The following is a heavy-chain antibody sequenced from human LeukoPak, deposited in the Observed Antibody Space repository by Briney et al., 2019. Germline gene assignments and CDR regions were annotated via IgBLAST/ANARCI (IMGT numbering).Heavy chain of an antibody. CDR2: ISYDGSNK. CDR3: ARDKKPYGATGDAFDI. CDR1: GFTFSSYA. J-gene: IGHJ3*02. D-gene: IGHD4-17*01. Sequence: PGGSLRLSCLASGFTFSSYAMHWVRQAPGKGLEWVAVISYDGSNKYYADSVKGRFTISRGNSKNTLYLQMNSLRAEDTAVYYCARDKKPYGATGDAFDIWGQGTMVTVSS. V-gene: IGHV3-30-3*01.